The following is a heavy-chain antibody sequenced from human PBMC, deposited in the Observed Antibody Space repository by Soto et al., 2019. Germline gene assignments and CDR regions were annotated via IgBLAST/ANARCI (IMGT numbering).Heavy chain of an antibody. CDR2: IYYSGST. J-gene: IGHJ4*02. CDR1: GGSISSYY. D-gene: IGHD3-10*01. Sequence: SETLSLTCTVSGGSISSYYLSWIRQPPGKGLEWIGYIYYSGSTNYNPSLKSRVTISVDTSKNQFSLKLSSVTAADTAVYYCARNSYYYGSGTPGTFDYWGQGTLVTVSS. V-gene: IGHV4-59*01. CDR3: ARNSYYYGSGTPGTFDY.